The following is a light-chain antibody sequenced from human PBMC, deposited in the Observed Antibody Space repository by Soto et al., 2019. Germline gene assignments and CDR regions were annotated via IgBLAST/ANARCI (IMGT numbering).Light chain of an antibody. Sequence: IQLTQSPYSLSASVGDRVTIPCRAGQDISTSLAWYQQKPGKPPKLLIYNDSPLESGVPSRFSGSGSGTDFTLTISSLQPEDFATYFCQQFQSYPLTFGGGTRVDI. J-gene: IGKJ4*01. CDR3: QQFQSYPLT. CDR2: NDS. V-gene: IGKV1-13*02. CDR1: QDISTS.